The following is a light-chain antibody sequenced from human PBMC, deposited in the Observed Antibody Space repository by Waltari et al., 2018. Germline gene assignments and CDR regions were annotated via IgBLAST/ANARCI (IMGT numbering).Light chain of an antibody. J-gene: IGLJ2*01. CDR3: QVWDSSSDHVV. V-gene: IGLV3-21*02. Sequence: SYVLTQPPSVSVATGQTARITGGGNNIGSKSGHWYQQKPGQAPVLVVYDDSDRPSGIPERFSGSNSGNTATLTISRVEAGDEADYYCQVWDSSSDHVVFGGGTKLTVL. CDR1: NIGSKS. CDR2: DDS.